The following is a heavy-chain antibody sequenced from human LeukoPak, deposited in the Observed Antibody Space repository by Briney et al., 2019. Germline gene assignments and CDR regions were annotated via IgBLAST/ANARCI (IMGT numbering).Heavy chain of an antibody. CDR2: INHSGRN. V-gene: IGHV4-34*01. J-gene: IGHJ4*02. D-gene: IGHD1-7*01. Sequence: SETLSLTCAVYGGSFSGYYWSWIRQPPGKGLEWIGEINHSGRNNYNPSLKSRVAISVDTSKNQFSLKLSSVTAADTATYYCARATGTKVPPGYWGQGTLVTVSS. CDR3: ARATGTKVPPGY. CDR1: GGSFSGYY.